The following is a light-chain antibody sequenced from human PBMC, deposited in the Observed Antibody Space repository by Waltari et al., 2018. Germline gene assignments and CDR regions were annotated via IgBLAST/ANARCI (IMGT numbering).Light chain of an antibody. Sequence: DIQMTQSPSTLSASVGDRVTITCRASQSISTWLAWYQQIPGEAPKLLIYKASSLESGFPSRFSGSGSGTEFTLTISSLRPDDFATYYCQQYNESPYTFGQGTKLEIK. CDR1: QSISTW. CDR2: KAS. V-gene: IGKV1-5*03. J-gene: IGKJ2*01. CDR3: QQYNESPYT.